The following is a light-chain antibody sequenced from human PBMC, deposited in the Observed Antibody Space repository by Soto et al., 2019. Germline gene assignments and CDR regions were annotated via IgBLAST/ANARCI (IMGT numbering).Light chain of an antibody. CDR3: QQYNNWPRIT. V-gene: IGKV1-6*01. CDR2: AAS. J-gene: IGKJ5*01. CDR1: QAIRTA. Sequence: AIQLTQSPSSLYASVGDRVTITCRASQAIRTALGWYQQKPGKVPKLLIYAASILQSGVPSRFSGSGSGTDFTLTISSLQPEDFAVYYCQQYNNWPRITFGQGTRLEIK.